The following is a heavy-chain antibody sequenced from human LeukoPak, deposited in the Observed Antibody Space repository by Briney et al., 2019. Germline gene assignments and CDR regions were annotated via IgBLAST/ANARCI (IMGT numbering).Heavy chain of an antibody. V-gene: IGHV1-69*04. Sequence: SVKVSCKASGGTFSSYAISWVRQAPGQGLEWMGRIIPILGIANYAQKFQGRVTITADKSTSTAYMELSSLRSEDTAVYYCDLYDSGSWPLAFDIWGQGTMVTVSS. D-gene: IGHD3-10*01. CDR2: IIPILGIA. J-gene: IGHJ3*02. CDR1: GGTFSSYA. CDR3: DLYDSGSWPLAFDI.